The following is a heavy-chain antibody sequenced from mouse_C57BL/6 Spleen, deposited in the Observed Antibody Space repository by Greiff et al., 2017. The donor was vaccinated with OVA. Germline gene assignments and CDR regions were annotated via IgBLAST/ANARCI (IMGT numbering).Heavy chain of an antibody. CDR3: ARDGDYYGSSEYYAMDY. D-gene: IGHD1-1*01. J-gene: IGHJ4*01. CDR2: IYPGSGST. V-gene: IGHV1-55*01. Sequence: VQLQQPGAELVKPGASVKMSCKASGYTFTSYWITWVKQRPGQGLEWIGDIYPGSGSTNYNEKFKSKATLTVDTSSSTAYMQLSSLTSEDSAVYYCARDGDYYGSSEYYAMDYWGQGTSVTVSS. CDR1: GYTFTSYW.